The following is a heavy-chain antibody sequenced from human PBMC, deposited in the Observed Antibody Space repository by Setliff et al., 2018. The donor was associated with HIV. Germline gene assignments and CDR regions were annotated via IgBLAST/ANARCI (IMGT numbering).Heavy chain of an antibody. J-gene: IGHJ4*02. CDR3: AAGTYYYGSGSRSRSPFDY. V-gene: IGHV1-58*01. CDR1: GFTFTSSA. D-gene: IGHD3-10*01. Sequence: SVKVSCKASGFTFTSSAVQWVRQARGQRLEWIGWIVVGSGNTNYAQKFQERVTITRDMSTSTAYMELSSLRSEDTAVYYCAAGTYYYGSGSRSRSPFDYWGQGTLGTAPQ. CDR2: IVVGSGNT.